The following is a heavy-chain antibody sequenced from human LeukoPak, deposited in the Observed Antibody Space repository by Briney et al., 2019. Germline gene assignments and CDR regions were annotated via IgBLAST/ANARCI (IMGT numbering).Heavy chain of an antibody. V-gene: IGHV3-21*01. CDR1: GFTFSSYT. Sequence: GGSLRLSCAASGFTFSSYTMNWVRQAPGKGLEWVSSISSSRSYISYADSVKGRFTISRDNAKNSLYLQTNSLRAEDTAVYYCARGDYGDYAVDYWGQGTLVTVSS. CDR3: ARGDYGDYAVDY. D-gene: IGHD4-17*01. J-gene: IGHJ4*02. CDR2: ISSSRSYI.